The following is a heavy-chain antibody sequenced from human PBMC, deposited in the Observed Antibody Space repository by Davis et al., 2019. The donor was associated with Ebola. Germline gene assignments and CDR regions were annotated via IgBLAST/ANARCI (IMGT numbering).Heavy chain of an antibody. Sequence: GESLKTPCAAPGFHFSSFAMRSVRHAPGQVLEWVSAIPSSRGTTYYADSVKGRFTISRDNSKNTLYLQMNSLRAEDTAVYYCAKSGLSFGVVKYHYGMDVWGKGTTVTVSS. V-gene: IGHV3-23*01. CDR3: AKSGLSFGVVKYHYGMDV. CDR2: IPSSRGTT. D-gene: IGHD3-3*01. J-gene: IGHJ6*04. CDR1: GFHFSSFA.